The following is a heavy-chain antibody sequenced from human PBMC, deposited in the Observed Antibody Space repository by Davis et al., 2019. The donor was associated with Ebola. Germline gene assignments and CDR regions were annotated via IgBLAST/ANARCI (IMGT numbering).Heavy chain of an antibody. Sequence: GESLKISCAVSGLTVSDNFLFWVRQAPGKGLEWVSAISGSGGSTYYADSVKGRFTISRDNSKNTLYLQMNSLRAEDTAVYYCARVFGGVIVNYFDYWGQGTLVTVSS. CDR2: ISGSGGST. D-gene: IGHD3-16*02. J-gene: IGHJ4*02. V-gene: IGHV3-23*01. CDR3: ARVFGGVIVNYFDY. CDR1: GLTVSDNF.